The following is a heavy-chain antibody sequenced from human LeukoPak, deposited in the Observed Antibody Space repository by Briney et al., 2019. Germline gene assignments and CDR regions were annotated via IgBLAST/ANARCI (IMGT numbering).Heavy chain of an antibody. CDR2: IYTSGTT. CDR3: ARETTSPYSLDY. D-gene: IGHD3-16*01. J-gene: IGHJ4*02. Sequence: PSETLSLTCTVSGGSLSGYYWSWIRQPAGKGLEWVGRIYTSGTTNYNLSLKSRVTMSVDSSKKQFSLRLTSVTVADTAVYYCARETTSPYSLDYWGQGTLVSVSS. CDR1: GGSLSGYY. V-gene: IGHV4-4*07.